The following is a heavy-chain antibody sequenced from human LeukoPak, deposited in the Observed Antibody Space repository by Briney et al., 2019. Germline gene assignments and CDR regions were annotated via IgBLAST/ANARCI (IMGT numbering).Heavy chain of an antibody. J-gene: IGHJ4*02. CDR1: GGTFSSYT. V-gene: IGHV1-69*02. D-gene: IGHD2-2*01. CDR2: IIPILGIA. CDR3: ARLVPAATPDSKNRDC. Sequence: SVKVSCKASGGTFSSYTISWVRQAPGQGLEWMGRIIPILGIANYAQKFQGRVTITADKSTSAAYMELSSLRSEDTAVYYCARLVPAATPDSKNRDCWGQGTLVTVSS.